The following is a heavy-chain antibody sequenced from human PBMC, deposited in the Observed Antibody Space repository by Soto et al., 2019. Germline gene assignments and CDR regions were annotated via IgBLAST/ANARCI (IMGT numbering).Heavy chain of an antibody. J-gene: IGHJ4*02. CDR1: GGTFSSYG. V-gene: IGHV1-69*01. D-gene: IGHD3-22*01. Sequence: QVQPVQSGAEVKKPGSSVKVSCKASGGTFSSYGISWVRQAPGQGLEWMGGIIPIYGTTKYAQKFQGRVTITADESTRTAYMELSSLRSDDTAVYFCGRDSSGYNRDYYYFDQWGQGTLVTVSS. CDR2: IIPIYGTT. CDR3: GRDSSGYNRDYYYFDQ.